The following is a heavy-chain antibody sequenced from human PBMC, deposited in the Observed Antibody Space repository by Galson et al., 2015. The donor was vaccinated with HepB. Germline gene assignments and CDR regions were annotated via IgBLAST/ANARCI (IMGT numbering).Heavy chain of an antibody. D-gene: IGHD3-3*01. Sequence: SETLSLTCTVSGGSINSSSYYWGWIRQPPGKGLEWIGNIYYSGSTYYNPSLKSRVTISVDTPKNQFSLKLSSVTAADTAVYYCASHSIHITIFGVVTTYQEKYGMDIWGQGTTVTVSS. CDR3: ASHSIHITIFGVVTTYQEKYGMDI. CDR1: GGSINSSSYY. J-gene: IGHJ6*02. CDR2: IYYSGST. V-gene: IGHV4-39*01.